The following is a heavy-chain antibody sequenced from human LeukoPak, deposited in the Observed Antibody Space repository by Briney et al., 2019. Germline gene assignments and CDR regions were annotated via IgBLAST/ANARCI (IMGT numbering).Heavy chain of an antibody. CDR2: INPNSGGT. CDR3: ARVDGGDGYNYAYYYGMDV. CDR1: GYTFTGYY. J-gene: IGHJ6*02. D-gene: IGHD5-24*01. V-gene: IGHV1-2*02. Sequence: ASVKVSCKASGYTFTGYYMHWVRQAPGQGLEWMGWINPNSGGTNYAQKFQGRVTMTRDTSISTAYMELSRLRSDDTAVYYCARVDGGDGYNYAYYYGMDVWGQGTTVTVSS.